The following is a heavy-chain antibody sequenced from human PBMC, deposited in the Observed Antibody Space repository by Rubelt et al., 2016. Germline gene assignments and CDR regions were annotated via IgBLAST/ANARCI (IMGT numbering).Heavy chain of an antibody. CDR1: GFTVSSNY. V-gene: IGHV3-66*01. J-gene: IGHJ6*02. CDR2: IYSGGST. D-gene: IGHD5-12*01. Sequence: EVQLVESGGGLVQPGGSLRLSCAASGFTVSSNYMSWVRQAPGKGLEWVSVIYSGGSTYYADSVKGRFTISRDNSKNTLYLQNNSLRAEDTAVFYCARGGFSDYYGMDVWGQGTTVTVSS. CDR3: ARGGFSDYYGMDV.